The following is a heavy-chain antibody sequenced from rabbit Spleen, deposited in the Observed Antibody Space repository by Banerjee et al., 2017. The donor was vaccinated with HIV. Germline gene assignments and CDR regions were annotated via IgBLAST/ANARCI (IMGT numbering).Heavy chain of an antibody. CDR1: GFSFSNKAV. Sequence: QEQLVESGGGLVKPEGSLKLSCTASGFSFSNKAVMCWVRQAPGKGLEWVACGYAGSSGSTYSATWAKGRFTSSRTSSTTVTLEMTSLTAADTATYFCARGSAAMTMVIIGFYLNLWGPGTLVTVS. D-gene: IGHD2-1*01. J-gene: IGHJ4*01. CDR3: ARGSAAMTMVIIGFYLNL. V-gene: IGHV1S45*01. CDR2: GYAGSSGST.